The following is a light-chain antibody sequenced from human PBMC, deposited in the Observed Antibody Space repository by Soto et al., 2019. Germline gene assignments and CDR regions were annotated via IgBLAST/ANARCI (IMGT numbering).Light chain of an antibody. CDR3: QQSYSTPPLT. CDR1: QSISSY. V-gene: IGKV1-39*01. J-gene: IGKJ4*01. Sequence: DIQMTQSPSSLSASVGDRVTITCRASQSISSYLNWYQQKPGKAPKLLIYAASSLQSGVPSRFSGSESATDFTLTISSLQPEDFATYYCQQSYSTPPLTFGGGTKVEIK. CDR2: AAS.